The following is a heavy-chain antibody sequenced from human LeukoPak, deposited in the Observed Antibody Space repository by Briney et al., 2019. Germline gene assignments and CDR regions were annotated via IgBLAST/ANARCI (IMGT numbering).Heavy chain of an antibody. Sequence: GRSLRLSCAASGFTFDDYAMHWVRQAPGKGLEWVSGISWNSGSIGYADSVKGRFTISRDNSKNTLYLQMNNLRAEDTALYYCARDFGAIVVTAGFDYWGQGTLVTVSS. D-gene: IGHD4-23*01. CDR2: ISWNSGSI. V-gene: IGHV3-9*01. CDR3: ARDFGAIVVTAGFDY. CDR1: GFTFDDYA. J-gene: IGHJ4*02.